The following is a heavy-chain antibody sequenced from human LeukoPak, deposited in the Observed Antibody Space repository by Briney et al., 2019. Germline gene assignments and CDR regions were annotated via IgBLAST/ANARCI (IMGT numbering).Heavy chain of an antibody. J-gene: IGHJ6*03. CDR2: INPNSGGT. D-gene: IGHD6-13*01. CDR3: ARGATAGRFSLRPTGAYYMDV. Sequence: GASVKVSCKASGYTFTSYAMHWVRQAPGQGLEWMGWINPNSGGTNCAQKFQGRVTMTRDTSINTAYMELSSLRFDDTAVYYCARGATAGRFSLRPTGAYYMDVWGKGTTVTISS. V-gene: IGHV1-2*02. CDR1: GYTFTSYA.